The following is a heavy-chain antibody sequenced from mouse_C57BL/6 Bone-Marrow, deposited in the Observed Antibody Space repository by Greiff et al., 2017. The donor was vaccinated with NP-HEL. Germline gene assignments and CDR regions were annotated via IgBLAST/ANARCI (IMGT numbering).Heavy chain of an antibody. D-gene: IGHD2-3*01. CDR3: AREGIGGYSFDY. CDR2: INPGSGGT. CDR1: GYAFTNYL. Sequence: QVHVKQSGAELVRPGTSVKVSCKASGYAFTNYLIEWVKQRPGQGLEWIGVINPGSGGTNYNEKFKGKATLTADKSSSTAYMQLSSLTSEDSAVYFCAREGIGGYSFDYWGQGTTLTVSS. J-gene: IGHJ2*01. V-gene: IGHV1-54*01.